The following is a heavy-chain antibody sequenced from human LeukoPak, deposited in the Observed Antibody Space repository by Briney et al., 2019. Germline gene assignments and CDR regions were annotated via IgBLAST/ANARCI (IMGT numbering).Heavy chain of an antibody. CDR3: AKGGGGSYSPGDY. J-gene: IGHJ4*02. Sequence: GGSLRLSCAASGFTFSSYGMSWVRQAPGKGLEWVSAISGSGGSTYYADSVKGRFTISRDNSKNTLYLQMNSLRAEDTAVYYCAKGGGGSYSPGDYWGQGTLVTVSS. CDR2: ISGSGGST. D-gene: IGHD3-10*01. V-gene: IGHV3-23*01. CDR1: GFTFSSYG.